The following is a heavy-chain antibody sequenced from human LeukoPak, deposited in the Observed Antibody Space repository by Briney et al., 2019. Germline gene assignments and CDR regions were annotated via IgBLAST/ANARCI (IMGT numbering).Heavy chain of an antibody. D-gene: IGHD3-22*01. J-gene: IGHJ4*02. V-gene: IGHV3-23*01. CDR1: GFTFSSYA. CDR2: ISGSGGST. CDR3: ATNYDSSGYFPYFDY. Sequence: GGSLRLSCAASGFTFSSYAMSWVRQAPGKGLEWVSAISGSGGSTYYADSVKGRFTISRDNSKNTLYLQMNSLRAEDPAVYYCATNYDSSGYFPYFDYWGQGTLVTVSS.